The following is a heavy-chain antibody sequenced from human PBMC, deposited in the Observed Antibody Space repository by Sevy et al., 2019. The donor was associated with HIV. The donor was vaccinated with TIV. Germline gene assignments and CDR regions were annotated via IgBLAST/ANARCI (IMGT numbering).Heavy chain of an antibody. D-gene: IGHD3-10*01. Sequence: GGSLRLSCAASGFTFSKYSMSWVRQPPGKGLEWVGFIRSKLYGGTTEYAASVKGRFTISRDDSKSIAYLQMNSLKTEDSGVYYCSRDRYGSQSYAADHWGQGTLVTVSS. J-gene: IGHJ5*02. V-gene: IGHV3-49*04. CDR2: IRSKLYGGTT. CDR3: SRDRYGSQSYAADH. CDR1: GFTFSKYS.